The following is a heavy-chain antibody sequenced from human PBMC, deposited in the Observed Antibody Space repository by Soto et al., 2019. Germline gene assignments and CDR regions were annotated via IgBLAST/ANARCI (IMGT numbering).Heavy chain of an antibody. V-gene: IGHV3-33*01. CDR1: GFTFSTYG. J-gene: IGHJ4*02. D-gene: IGHD2-15*01. CDR2: IWYDGSNK. Sequence: QVQLVESGGGVVQPGRSLRLSCAASGFTFSTYGMYWVRQAPGKGLEWVAVIWYDGSNKYYGDSVKGRFTISRDKSKNTLYLQMNSLRVEDTAVYYCARGRPPDYWGQGTLVTVSS. CDR3: ARGRPPDY.